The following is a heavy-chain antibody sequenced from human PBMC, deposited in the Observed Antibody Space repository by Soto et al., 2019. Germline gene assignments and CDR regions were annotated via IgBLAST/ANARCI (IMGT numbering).Heavy chain of an antibody. Sequence: PSQTLSLTCAISGDSVSSNSAAWNRIRQSPSRGLEWLGRTYYRSKWYNDYAVSVKSRITINPDTSKNQFSLQLNSVTPEDTAVYYCARDFGGQQLGPETLGNFDYWGQGTLVTVSS. CDR3: ARDFGGQQLGPETLGNFDY. D-gene: IGHD6-13*01. CDR2: TYYRSKWYN. J-gene: IGHJ4*02. CDR1: GDSVSSNSAA. V-gene: IGHV6-1*01.